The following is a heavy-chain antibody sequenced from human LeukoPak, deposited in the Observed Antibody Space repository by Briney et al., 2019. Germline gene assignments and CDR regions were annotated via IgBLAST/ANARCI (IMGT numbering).Heavy chain of an antibody. CDR1: RGAITSGGYS. CDR2: ISDRGPA. Sequence: SQTLSLTCTVSRGAITSGGYSWKWIRQPPGKGREWIGYISDRGPAYYNPPLKSRFTISVDRPKNQFFLTVTSVTAADTAVYSCARSRQASGLLGSWGQGTLVAVSS. D-gene: IGHD3-10*01. CDR3: ARSRQASGLLGS. V-gene: IGHV4-30-2*01. J-gene: IGHJ5*01.